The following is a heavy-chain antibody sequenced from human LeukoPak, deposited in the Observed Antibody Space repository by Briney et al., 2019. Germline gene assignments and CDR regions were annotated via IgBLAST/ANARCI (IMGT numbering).Heavy chain of an antibody. CDR1: GGSISSYY. J-gene: IGHJ6*03. Sequence: PSETLSLTCTVSGGSISSYYWSWIRQPPGKGLEWTGYIYYSGSTNYNPSLKSRVTISVDTSKNQFSLKLSSVTAADTAVYYCARAPPVGEDYYYYYYMDVWGKGTTVTVSS. D-gene: IGHD3-3*01. CDR2: IYYSGST. CDR3: ARAPPVGEDYYYYYYMDV. V-gene: IGHV4-59*01.